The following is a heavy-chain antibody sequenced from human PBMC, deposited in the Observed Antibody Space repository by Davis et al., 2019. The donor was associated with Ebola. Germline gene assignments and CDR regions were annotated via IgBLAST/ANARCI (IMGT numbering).Heavy chain of an antibody. D-gene: IGHD3-10*01. CDR1: GYSFTSYW. CDR3: ARRTMVQGVIID. V-gene: IGHV5-51*01. Sequence: ESLNTPRKGPGYSFTSYWIGRVRQMPGKGLEWMGIIYPGDSDTRYSPSSQGQVPISANKSITTAYLQWSSLRTSDTAMYYCARRTMVQGVIIDWGQGTLVTVSS. CDR2: IYPGDSDT. J-gene: IGHJ4*02.